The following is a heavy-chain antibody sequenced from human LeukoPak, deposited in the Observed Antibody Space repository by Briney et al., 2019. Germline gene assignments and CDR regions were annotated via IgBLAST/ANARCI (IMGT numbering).Heavy chain of an antibody. V-gene: IGHV2-70*11. D-gene: IGHD1-26*01. CDR2: IDWDDKT. J-gene: IGHJ4*02. CDR1: GFSLSTSGMC. Sequence: SGPTLVKPTQTLTLTCTFSGFSLSTSGMCVTWVRQPPGKALEWLARIDWDDKTYYSTSLKTRLTISKDTSKNQVVLTMTNMDPVDTATYYCARLRHSGSYFDSWGQGTLVTVSS. CDR3: ARLRHSGSYFDS.